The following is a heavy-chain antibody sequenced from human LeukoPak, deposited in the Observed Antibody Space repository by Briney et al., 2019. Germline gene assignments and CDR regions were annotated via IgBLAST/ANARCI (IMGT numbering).Heavy chain of an antibody. V-gene: IGHV4-39*07. J-gene: IGHJ4*02. D-gene: IGHD5-18*01. Sequence: SETLSLTCNVSGGSISSSSHFWAWIRLPPGRGLEWIGTIYHSGSTYYTPSLKSRVSISIDTSKNQFSLKLSSVTAADTAVYYCARSAGYSCDYWGQGTLVTVSS. CDR2: IYHSGST. CDR3: ARSAGYSCDY. CDR1: GGSISSSSHF.